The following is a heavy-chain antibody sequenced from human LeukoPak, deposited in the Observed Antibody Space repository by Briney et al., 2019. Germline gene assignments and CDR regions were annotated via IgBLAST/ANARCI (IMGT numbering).Heavy chain of an antibody. Sequence: GGSLRLSCAAAGIDFGDYTWSWVRQAPGKELEWISAVKWNGASKHYGASVKGRFTISRDNAKSSLYLELNSLRAEDTALYFCAIVPVAYSRDYFGDGFAVWGQGTLVTVSS. V-gene: IGHV3-20*04. CDR1: GIDFGDYT. J-gene: IGHJ3*01. CDR3: AIVPVAYSRDYFGDGFAV. D-gene: IGHD3-22*01. CDR2: VKWNGASK.